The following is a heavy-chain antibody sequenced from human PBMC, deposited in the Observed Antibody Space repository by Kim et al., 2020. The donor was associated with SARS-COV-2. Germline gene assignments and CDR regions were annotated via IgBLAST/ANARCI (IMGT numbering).Heavy chain of an antibody. D-gene: IGHD6-19*01. CDR3: ARVGPQWLVPTYYYYGMDV. CDR1: GFTFSSYG. CDR2: ISYDGSNK. Sequence: GGSLRLSCAASGFTFSSYGMHWVRQAPGKGLEWVAVISYDGSNKYYADSVKGRFTISRDNSKNTLYLQMNSLRAEDTAVYYCARVGPQWLVPTYYYYGMDVCGQGTTVTVSS. J-gene: IGHJ6*02. V-gene: IGHV3-33*05.